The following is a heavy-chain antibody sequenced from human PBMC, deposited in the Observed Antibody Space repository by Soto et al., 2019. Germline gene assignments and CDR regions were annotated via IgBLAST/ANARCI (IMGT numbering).Heavy chain of an antibody. Sequence: EVQLLESGGGLVQPGGSLRLSCAASGFTFSSYAMSWVRQAPGKGLEWVSAISGSGGSTYYADSGKGRFTISRDNSKNTLYLQMNSLRAEDTAVYYCAKDVCTNGVCYYYYYYYMDVWGKGTTVTVSS. CDR2: ISGSGGST. CDR1: GFTFSSYA. J-gene: IGHJ6*03. D-gene: IGHD2-8*01. CDR3: AKDVCTNGVCYYYYYYYMDV. V-gene: IGHV3-23*01.